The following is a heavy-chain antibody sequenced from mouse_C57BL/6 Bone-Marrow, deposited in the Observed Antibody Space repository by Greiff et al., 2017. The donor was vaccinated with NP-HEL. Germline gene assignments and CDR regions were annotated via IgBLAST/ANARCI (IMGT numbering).Heavy chain of an antibody. V-gene: IGHV4-1*01. CDR3: ARLEISYGSSYAWYFDV. J-gene: IGHJ1*03. Sequence: EVKLQESGGGLVQPGGSLKLSCAASGIDFSRYWMSWVRRAPGKGLEWIGEINPDSSTINYAPSLKDKFIISRDNAKNTLYLQMSKVRSEDTALYYCARLEISYGSSYAWYFDVWGTGTTVTVSS. CDR1: GIDFSRYW. D-gene: IGHD1-1*01. CDR2: INPDSSTI.